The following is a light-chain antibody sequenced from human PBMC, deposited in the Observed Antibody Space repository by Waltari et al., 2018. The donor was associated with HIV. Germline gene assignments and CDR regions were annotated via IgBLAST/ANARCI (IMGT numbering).Light chain of an antibody. CDR3: QQYNAYPLT. Sequence: DIQMPQSPSSLPASLGDRVTITCRASHDISTWLAWYQQKPEKAPKSLIYAASNLQSGVPSRFSGSGSGTDFTLTISSLQPEDFATYYCQQYNAYPLTFGGGTKVEIK. J-gene: IGKJ4*01. CDR2: AAS. CDR1: HDISTW. V-gene: IGKV1D-16*01.